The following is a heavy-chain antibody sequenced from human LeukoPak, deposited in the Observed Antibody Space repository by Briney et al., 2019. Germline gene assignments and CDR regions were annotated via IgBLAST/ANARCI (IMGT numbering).Heavy chain of an antibody. V-gene: IGHV1-46*01. Sequence: ASVKVSCKASGYTFTSYYMHWVRQAPGQGLERMGIINPSGGSTSYAQKFQGRVTLTRDTSTSTVYMELSSLRSEDTAVYYCARATLYDYYFNYWGQGTLVTVSS. D-gene: IGHD5/OR15-5a*01. J-gene: IGHJ4*02. CDR2: INPSGGST. CDR3: ARATLYDYYFNY. CDR1: GYTFTSYY.